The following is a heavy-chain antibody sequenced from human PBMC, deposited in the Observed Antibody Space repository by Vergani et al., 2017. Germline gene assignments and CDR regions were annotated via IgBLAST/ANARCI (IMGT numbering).Heavy chain of an antibody. J-gene: IGHJ6*02. CDR3: GGTRVRRGLRSPDRIYYYGMDV. CDR1: GGSISSYY. D-gene: IGHD3-10*01. CDR2: IYYSGST. V-gene: IGHV4-59*01. Sequence: QVQLQESGPGLVKPSETLSLTCTVSGGSISSYYWSWIRQPPGKGLEWIGYIYYSGSTNYNPSLKSRVTISADTSKNQFSLKLSSVTAADTAVYYCGGTRVRRGLRSPDRIYYYGMDVWGQGTTVTVSS.